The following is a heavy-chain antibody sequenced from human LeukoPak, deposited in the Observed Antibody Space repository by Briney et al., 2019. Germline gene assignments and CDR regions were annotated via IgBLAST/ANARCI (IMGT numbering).Heavy chain of an antibody. Sequence: SGTLSLTCAVSGGSISSSNWWSWVRQPPGKGLEWIGEIYHSGSTNYNPSLKSRVTISVDTSKNQFSLKLSSVTAADTAVYYCARHDCSSTSCSDYWGQGTLVTVSS. D-gene: IGHD2-2*01. V-gene: IGHV4-4*02. CDR2: IYHSGST. J-gene: IGHJ4*02. CDR3: ARHDCSSTSCSDY. CDR1: GGSISSSNW.